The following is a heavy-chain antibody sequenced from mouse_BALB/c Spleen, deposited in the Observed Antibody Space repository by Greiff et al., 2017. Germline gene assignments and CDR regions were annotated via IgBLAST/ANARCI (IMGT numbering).Heavy chain of an antibody. CDR2: IDPSDSYT. CDR3: ASDYGYEGGDY. V-gene: IGHV1-69*02. CDR1: GYTFTSYW. D-gene: IGHD2-14*01. Sequence: QVQLQQPGAELVKPGASVKLSCKASGYTFTSYWMHWVKQRPGQGLEWIGEIDPSDSYTNYNQKFKGKATLTVDKSSSTAYMQLSSLTSEDSAVYFCASDYGYEGGDYWGQGTTLTVSS. J-gene: IGHJ2*01.